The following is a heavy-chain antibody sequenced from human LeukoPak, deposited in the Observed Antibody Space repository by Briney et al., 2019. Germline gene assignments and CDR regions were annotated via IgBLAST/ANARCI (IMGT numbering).Heavy chain of an antibody. Sequence: PGGSLGLSCGASGFTFSSYSMNWVRQAPGKGLEWVSSISSSSSNIYYADSVKGRFTISRDNSKNALYLQMHSMRAEDPAVYYCASSLYYYYGMDVWGQGTTVTVSS. V-gene: IGHV3-21*01. CDR1: GFTFSSYS. CDR2: ISSSSSNI. CDR3: ASSLYYYYGMDV. J-gene: IGHJ6*02.